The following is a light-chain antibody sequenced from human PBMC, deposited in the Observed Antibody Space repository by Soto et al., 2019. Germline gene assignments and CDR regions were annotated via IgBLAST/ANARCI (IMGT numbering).Light chain of an antibody. CDR2: STN. V-gene: IGLV8-61*01. CDR3: VLYMGSGLRV. Sequence: TVVTQEPSFSVSPGGTVTLTCGLSSGSVSTSYYPSWYQQTPGQAPRTLIYSTNTRSSGVPDRFSGSILGNKAALTITGAQADDESDYYCVLYMGSGLRVFDGGTKLTVL. CDR1: SGSVSTSYY. J-gene: IGLJ2*01.